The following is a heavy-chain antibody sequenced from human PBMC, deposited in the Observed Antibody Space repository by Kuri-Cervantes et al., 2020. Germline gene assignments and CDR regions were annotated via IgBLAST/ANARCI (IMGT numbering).Heavy chain of an antibody. J-gene: IGHJ4*02. CDR2: IYFSGST. CDR3: TRGPTMPVI. V-gene: IGHV4-39*01. Sequence: SETLSLTCTVSGGSISSSNYSWDRLRQPPGKGLEWIGSIYFSGSTFFNPSLKSRVTISVDTSKNQFSLKLNSVAAADTAVYYCTRGPTMPVIWGQGTLVTVSS. D-gene: IGHD2-2*01. CDR1: GGSISSSNYS.